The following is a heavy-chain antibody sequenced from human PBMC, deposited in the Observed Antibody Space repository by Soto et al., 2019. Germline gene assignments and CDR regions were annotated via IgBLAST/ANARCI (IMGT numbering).Heavy chain of an antibody. CDR3: ARLLGWNGRGWFDP. CDR1: GYTFTSYD. CDR2: MNPNSGNT. Sequence: ASVKVACKASGYTFTSYDINWVRQATGQGLEWMGWMNPNSGNTGYAQKFQGRVTMTRNTSISTAYMELSSLRSEETAVYYCARLLGWNGRGWFDPWRPGTLVPVSS. J-gene: IGHJ5*02. D-gene: IGHD1-1*01. V-gene: IGHV1-8*01.